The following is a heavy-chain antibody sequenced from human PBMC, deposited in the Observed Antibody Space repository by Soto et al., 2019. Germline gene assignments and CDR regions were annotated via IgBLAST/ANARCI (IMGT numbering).Heavy chain of an antibody. CDR2: ISGSGGTP. D-gene: IGHD5-12*01. J-gene: IGHJ6*02. CDR3: AKPPEIVATTCYYYGLDV. Sequence: EVQLLESGGGLVQPGGSLRLSCVVSGFTFSSYAMTWVRQPPGKGLEWVSSISGSGGTPYYADSVKGRFTISRDNSKNTLYMPMNSLRAEDKAIYYCAKPPEIVATTCYYYGLDVRGQGTAVTVSS. V-gene: IGHV3-23*01. CDR1: GFTFSSYA.